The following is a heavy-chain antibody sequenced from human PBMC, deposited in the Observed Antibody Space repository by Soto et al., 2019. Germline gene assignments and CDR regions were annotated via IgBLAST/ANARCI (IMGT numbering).Heavy chain of an antibody. D-gene: IGHD3-16*01. J-gene: IGHJ4*02. CDR1: GFTFDSFA. V-gene: IGHV3-23*01. Sequence: EWQLLESGGGLVQPGGSLRLSCVASGFTFDSFAMTWVRQAPGKGLEWVSAISASGGSTFYADSVKVRFTISRDSSKNTLYLQMNSLRAEDTAVYYCARGAVMLDSWGQGTLVTVSS. CDR2: ISASGGST. CDR3: ARGAVMLDS.